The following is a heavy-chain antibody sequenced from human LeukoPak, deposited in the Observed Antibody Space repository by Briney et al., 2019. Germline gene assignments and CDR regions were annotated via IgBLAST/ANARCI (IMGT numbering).Heavy chain of an antibody. J-gene: IGHJ6*02. CDR2: INPNSGGT. CDR1: GYTFTGYY. V-gene: IGHV1-2*02. D-gene: IGHD6-13*01. CDR3: ASEYSSSWYLFTDYYYGMDV. Sequence: ASVKVSCKGSGYTFTGYYMHWVRQAPGQGLEWMGWINPNSGGTNYAQKFQGRVTMTRDTSISTAYMELSRLRSDDTAVYYCASEYSSSWYLFTDYYYGMDVWGQGTTVTVSS.